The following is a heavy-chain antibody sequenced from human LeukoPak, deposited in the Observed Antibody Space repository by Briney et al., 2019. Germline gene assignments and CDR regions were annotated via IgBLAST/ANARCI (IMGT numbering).Heavy chain of an antibody. J-gene: IGHJ4*02. Sequence: GGSLRLSCAASGFTFNKYAMSWVRQAPGKGLEWVSSLSGSGGNTYYADSVKGRFTISRDNSKNTVYLQMNSLRAGDTAVYYCAREYSSSSGSVSDYWGQGTLVTVSS. CDR1: GFTFNKYA. V-gene: IGHV3-23*01. CDR2: LSGSGGNT. D-gene: IGHD6-6*01. CDR3: AREYSSSSGSVSDY.